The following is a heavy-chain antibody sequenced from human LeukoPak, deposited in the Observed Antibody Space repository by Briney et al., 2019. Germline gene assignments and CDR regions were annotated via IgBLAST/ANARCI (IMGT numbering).Heavy chain of an antibody. J-gene: IGHJ4*02. CDR3: ARDLGGDYRFDY. CDR1: EFTFSTYS. CDR2: ISSGSGYI. V-gene: IGHV3-21*01. Sequence: GGSLRLSCAASEFTFSTYSMNWVRQAPGKGLEWVSSISSGSGYIFYADSVKGRFTISRDNAKNSLYLQMNSLRAEDTAEYYCARDLGGDYRFDYWGQGTLVTVSS. D-gene: IGHD4-17*01.